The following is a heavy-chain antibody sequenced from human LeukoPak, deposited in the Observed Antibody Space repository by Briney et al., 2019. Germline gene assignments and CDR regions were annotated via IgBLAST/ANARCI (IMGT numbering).Heavy chain of an antibody. CDR2: IYYSGST. V-gene: IGHV4-30-4*01. CDR3: ARGSYGGNSGGSDY. D-gene: IGHD4-23*01. Sequence: SQTLSLTCTVSGGSTSSGDYYWSWIRQPPGKGLEWIGYIYYSGSTYYNPSLKSRVTISVDTSKNQFSLKLSSVTAADTAVYYCARGSYGGNSGGSDYWGQGTLVTVSS. CDR1: GGSTSSGDYY. J-gene: IGHJ4*02.